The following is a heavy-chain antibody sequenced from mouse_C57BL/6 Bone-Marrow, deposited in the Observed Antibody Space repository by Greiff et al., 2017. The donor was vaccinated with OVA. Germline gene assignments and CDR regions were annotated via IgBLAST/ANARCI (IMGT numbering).Heavy chain of an antibody. J-gene: IGHJ1*03. CDR2: IDPSDRST. CDR3: ARWLVYDGSPYFDV. CDR1: GYTFTSYW. D-gene: IGHD2-3*01. Sequence: QVQLQQPGAGLVKPGASVKLSCKASGYTFTSYWMQWVKQRPGQGLEWIGEIDPSDRSTNYNQKFKGKATLPVDPSSSTAYMQLSSLTSEDSAVYYCARWLVYDGSPYFDVWGTGTTVTVSS. V-gene: IGHV1-50*01.